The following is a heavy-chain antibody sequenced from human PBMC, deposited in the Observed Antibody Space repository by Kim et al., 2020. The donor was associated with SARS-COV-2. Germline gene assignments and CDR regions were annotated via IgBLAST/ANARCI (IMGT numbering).Heavy chain of an antibody. Sequence: YYTPSRKSRVTISGDTSKNQFSLNMRSVTAADTAVYYCACNVGSTPDYYFDYWGRGALVTVSS. V-gene: IGHV4-39*07. CDR3: ACNVGSTPDYYFDY. D-gene: IGHD1-26*01. J-gene: IGHJ4*02.